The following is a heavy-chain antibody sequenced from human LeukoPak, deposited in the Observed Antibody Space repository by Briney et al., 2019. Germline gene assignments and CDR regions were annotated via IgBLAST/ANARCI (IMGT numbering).Heavy chain of an antibody. Sequence: PSETLSLTCTVSGGSLSSYYWSWIRQPPGKGLEWIGYIYYSGSTNYNPSLKGRVTISVDTSKNQFSLKLSSVTAADTAVYYCAKSTLYSGSYYNAFDIWGQGTMDTVSS. CDR3: AKSTLYSGSYYNAFDI. J-gene: IGHJ3*02. CDR1: GGSLSSYY. CDR2: IYYSGST. V-gene: IGHV4-59*01. D-gene: IGHD1-26*01.